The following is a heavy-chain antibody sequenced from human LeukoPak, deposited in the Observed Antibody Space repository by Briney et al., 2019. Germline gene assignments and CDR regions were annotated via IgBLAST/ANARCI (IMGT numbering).Heavy chain of an antibody. D-gene: IGHD3-22*01. J-gene: IGHJ4*02. Sequence: SETLSLTCAVYGGSFSGYYWSWIRQPPGKGLEWIGEINHSGSTNYNPSLKSRVTISVDTSKNQFSLKLSSVTAADTAVYYCARLRDYYDSSGTSYYFDYWGQGTLVTVSS. V-gene: IGHV4-34*01. CDR2: INHSGST. CDR3: ARLRDYYDSSGTSYYFDY. CDR1: GGSFSGYY.